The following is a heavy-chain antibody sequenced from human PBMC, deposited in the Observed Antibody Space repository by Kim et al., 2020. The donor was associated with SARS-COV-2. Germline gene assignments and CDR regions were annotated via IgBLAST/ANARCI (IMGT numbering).Heavy chain of an antibody. V-gene: IGHV1-69*04. CDR3: ASAGYSSGWYNYDYGMDA. CDR2: IIPILGIA. D-gene: IGHD6-19*01. J-gene: IGHJ6*02. CDR1: GGTFRSYD. Sequence: SVKVSCKASGGTFRSYDISWVRQAPGQGLEWMGRIIPILGIANYAQKFQGRVTITADKSTSTVYMELSSLRSEDTAVYYCASAGYSSGWYNYDYGMDAWGQATTVTVSS.